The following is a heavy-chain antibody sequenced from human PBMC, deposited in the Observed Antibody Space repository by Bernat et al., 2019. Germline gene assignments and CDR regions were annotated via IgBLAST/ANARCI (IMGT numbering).Heavy chain of an antibody. Sequence: QVQLVESGGGVVQPGRSLRLSCAASGFTFSSYAMHWVRQAPGKGLEWVAVISYDGSNKYYADSVKGRFTISRDNSKNTLYLQMNSLRAEDTAVYYCARENQLADYFDYWGQGTLVTVSS. D-gene: IGHD2-2*01. CDR1: GFTFSSYA. V-gene: IGHV3-30-3*01. CDR2: ISYDGSNK. J-gene: IGHJ4*02. CDR3: ARENQLADYFDY.